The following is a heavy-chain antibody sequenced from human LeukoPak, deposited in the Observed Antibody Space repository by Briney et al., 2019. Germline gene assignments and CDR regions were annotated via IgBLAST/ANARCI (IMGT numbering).Heavy chain of an antibody. CDR3: ARQGIAAAGTGDWFDP. CDR1: GGSISSSSYY. CDR2: IYYSGST. J-gene: IGHJ5*02. D-gene: IGHD6-13*01. Sequence: SETLSLTCTVSGGSISSSSYYWGWIRQPPGKGLEWIGSIYYSGSTYYNPSLKSRVTIPVDTSKNQFSLKLSSVTAADTAVYYCARQGIAAAGTGDWFDPWGQGTLVTVSS. V-gene: IGHV4-39*01.